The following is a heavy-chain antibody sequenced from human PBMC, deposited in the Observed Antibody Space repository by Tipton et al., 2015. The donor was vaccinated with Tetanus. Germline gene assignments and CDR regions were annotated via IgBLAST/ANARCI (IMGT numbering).Heavy chain of an antibody. CDR3: AKAMNDLRYALDI. D-gene: IGHD1-1*01. Sequence: SLRLSCAASGFNLNNYAMSWVRQAPGKGLEWVSVIYGGGSSTYYADSVKGRFTISRDDSKNTLYLQMNSLRAEDTAIYYCAKAMNDLRYALDIWGQATLVTVAS. CDR1: GFNLNNYA. V-gene: IGHV3-23*03. CDR2: IYGGGSST. J-gene: IGHJ3*02.